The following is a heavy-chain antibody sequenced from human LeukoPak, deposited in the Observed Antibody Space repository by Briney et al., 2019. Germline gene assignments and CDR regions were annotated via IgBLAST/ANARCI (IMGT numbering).Heavy chain of an antibody. V-gene: IGHV3-30*04. CDR2: ISYDGSNK. Sequence: GRSLRLSCAASGFTFSSYAMHCVRQAPGKGLEWVAVISYDGSNKYYADSVKGRFTIPRDNSKNTLYLQMNSLRAEDTAVYYCARDGCSSTSCYVPPPYWGQGTLVTVSS. CDR3: ARDGCSSTSCYVPPPY. J-gene: IGHJ4*02. D-gene: IGHD2-2*01. CDR1: GFTFSSYA.